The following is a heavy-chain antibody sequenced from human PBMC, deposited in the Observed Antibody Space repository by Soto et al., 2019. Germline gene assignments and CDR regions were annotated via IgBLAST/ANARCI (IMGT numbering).Heavy chain of an antibody. D-gene: IGHD2-2*01. CDR2: IYYSGST. Sequence: SETLSLTCTVSGGSISSSSYYWGWIRQPPGKGLEWIGSIYYSGSTYYNPSLKSRVTISVDTSKNQFSLKLSSVTAADTAVYYRARDSGAYCSSTSCYYFDYWGQGTLVTVSS. V-gene: IGHV4-39*02. J-gene: IGHJ4*02. CDR3: ARDSGAYCSSTSCYYFDY. CDR1: GGSISSSSYY.